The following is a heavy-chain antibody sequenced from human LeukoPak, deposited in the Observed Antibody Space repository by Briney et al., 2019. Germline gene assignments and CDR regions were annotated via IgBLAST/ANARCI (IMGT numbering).Heavy chain of an antibody. D-gene: IGHD3-22*01. CDR1: GFTLRRYT. V-gene: IGHV3-21*01. CDR3: TTDPGYNSSP. CDR2: ITSTGYI. Sequence: PGGALRLSCAPPGFTLRRYTTKWVRPAPGEGLEWVSSITSTGYIYYADSVKGRFTISRDNTKNSLFLQMDSLSAEDTAVYYCTTDPGYNSSPWGQGTLVTVSS. J-gene: IGHJ5*02.